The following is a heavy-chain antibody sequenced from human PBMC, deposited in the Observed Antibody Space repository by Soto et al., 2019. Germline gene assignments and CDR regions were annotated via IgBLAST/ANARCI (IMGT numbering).Heavy chain of an antibody. V-gene: IGHV1-69*06. D-gene: IGHD2-2*01. J-gene: IGHJ6*02. CDR1: GGTFSSYA. CDR3: ARGLILGYCSSTSCRYYGMDV. CDR2: IIPIFGTA. Sequence: SVKVSCKASGGTFSSYAISWVRQAPGQGLEWMGGIIPIFGTANYAQKFQGRVTITADKSTSTAYMELSSLRSEDTAVYYCARGLILGYCSSTSCRYYGMDVWGQGTTVTVS.